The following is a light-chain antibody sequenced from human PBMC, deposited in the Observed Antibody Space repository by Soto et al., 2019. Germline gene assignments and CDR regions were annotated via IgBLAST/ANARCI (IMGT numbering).Light chain of an antibody. CDR1: QSVSTN. J-gene: IGKJ3*01. V-gene: IGKV3-15*01. CDR3: QQYHNWPVT. Sequence: EIVMTQSPATLSVSPGARATLSCRASQSVSTNLAWYQQRPGQPPRVLIYGASTSATGIPARFSGSGYGTEFSLPISSLQSEDFVVYYCQQYHNWPVTFGPGPQVDF. CDR2: GAS.